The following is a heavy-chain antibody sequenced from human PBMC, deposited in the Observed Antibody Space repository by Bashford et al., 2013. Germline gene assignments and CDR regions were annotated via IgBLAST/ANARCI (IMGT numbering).Heavy chain of an antibody. J-gene: IGHJ4*02. CDR1: GFTSIPSG. Sequence: GGSLRLSCAASGFTSIPSGCTGSAKVPGKGLVWVARINGGGSSTSYADSVKGRFTISRDSAKNTLYLQMNSLRAEDTSVYYCARGNSGYGNFDYWGQGTLVTVSS. CDR3: ARGNSGYGNFDY. CDR2: INGGGSST. V-gene: IGHV3-74*01. D-gene: IGHD5-12*01.